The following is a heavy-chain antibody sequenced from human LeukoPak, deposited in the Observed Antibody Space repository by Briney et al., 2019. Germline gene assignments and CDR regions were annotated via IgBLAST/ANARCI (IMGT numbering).Heavy chain of an antibody. CDR3: ARERGASAGFDL. Sequence: GGSLRLSCAASGFTFSSYAMHWVRQAPGKGLEWVAVISYDGSNKYYADSVKGRFTISRDNSKNTLYLQMNSLRAEDTAVYYCARERGASAGFDLWGRGTLVTVSS. J-gene: IGHJ2*01. CDR2: ISYDGSNK. CDR1: GFTFSSYA. V-gene: IGHV3-30*04.